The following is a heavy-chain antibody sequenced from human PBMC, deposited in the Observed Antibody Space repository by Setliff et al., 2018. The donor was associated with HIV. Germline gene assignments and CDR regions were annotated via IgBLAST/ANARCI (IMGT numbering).Heavy chain of an antibody. Sequence: PGGSLRLSCAASGFIFNNHGMHWVRQAPGKGLEWVTFIEFDGSDKYYVDSVKGRFTISRDNAKNSLYLQMNSLRAEDTAVYYCARATAAWDDAFDIWGQGTMVTVSS. D-gene: IGHD6-13*01. CDR1: GFIFNNHG. J-gene: IGHJ3*02. CDR2: IEFDGSDK. CDR3: ARATAAWDDAFDI. V-gene: IGHV3-30*02.